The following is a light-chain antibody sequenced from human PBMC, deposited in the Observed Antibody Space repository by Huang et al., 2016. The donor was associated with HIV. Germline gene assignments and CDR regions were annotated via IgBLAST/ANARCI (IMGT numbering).Light chain of an antibody. CDR1: QSLSGPY. Sequence: EIVLTQSPGTLSLSPGERATLSCRASQSLSGPYFGWYQQKPGQAPRPLISGASSRATGIPDRFTGSGSGTDFTLTISRLEPEDFAVYYCQQFSRSPPWTFGQGTKVEIK. J-gene: IGKJ1*01. CDR3: QQFSRSPPWT. V-gene: IGKV3-20*01. CDR2: GAS.